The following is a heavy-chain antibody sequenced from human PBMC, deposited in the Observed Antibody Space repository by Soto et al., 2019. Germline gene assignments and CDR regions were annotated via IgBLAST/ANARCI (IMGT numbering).Heavy chain of an antibody. Sequence: SETLSLTCTVSGFSLSSSIYYWGLIRPPPGKGLEWIGSIYYSGSTYYNPSLKSRVTISVDTSKNQFSLKLSSVTAADTAVYYCARGYYDFWSGYYLSVWFDPWGQGTLVTVSS. J-gene: IGHJ5*02. V-gene: IGHV4-39*01. CDR3: ARGYYDFWSGYYLSVWFDP. D-gene: IGHD3-3*01. CDR2: IYYSGST. CDR1: GFSLSSSIYY.